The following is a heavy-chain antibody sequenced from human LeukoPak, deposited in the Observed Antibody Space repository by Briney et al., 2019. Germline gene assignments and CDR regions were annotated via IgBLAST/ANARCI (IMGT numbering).Heavy chain of an antibody. J-gene: IGHJ6*02. V-gene: IGHV4-4*09. Sequence: PSATLSLTCTVSDGSISNYYWSWIRQPPGKGLEWIGYIYTSGSTNYNPSLKSRVTISVDTSKNQFSLKLSSVTAADTAVYYCATAQGFGELLFSHYYYGMDVWGHGTTVTVSS. CDR3: ATAQGFGELLFSHYYYGMDV. CDR2: IYTSGST. D-gene: IGHD3-10*01. CDR1: DGSISNYY.